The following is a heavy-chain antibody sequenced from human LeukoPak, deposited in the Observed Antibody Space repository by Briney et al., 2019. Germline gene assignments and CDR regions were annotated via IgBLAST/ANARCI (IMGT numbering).Heavy chain of an antibody. CDR1: GYTFTGYY. V-gene: IGHV1-2*06. J-gene: IGHJ6*02. CDR3: ASPMTTDRYYYYGMDV. CDR2: VNPNSGGT. D-gene: IGHD4-11*01. Sequence: ASVKVSCKASGYTFTGYYIHWVRQAPGQGLEWMGRVNPNSGGTDYAQKFQGRVTMTRDTSISTGYMELNRLTSDDTAVYYCASPMTTDRYYYYGMDVWGQGTTVTVSS.